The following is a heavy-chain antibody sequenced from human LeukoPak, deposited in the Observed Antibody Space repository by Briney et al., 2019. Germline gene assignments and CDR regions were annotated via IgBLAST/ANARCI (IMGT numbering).Heavy chain of an antibody. CDR2: IDNFGNI. CDR1: GFSVNNNY. Sequence: GGSLRLSCAASGFSVNNNYMNWVRQAPGKGLEWVSDIDNFGNIHYASSLAGRVTISRDISRDTVFLQMNNLRAEDTALYYCAGGTYYGTGTRPAFFDYWGLGTQITVAS. CDR3: AGGTYYGTGTRPAFFDY. V-gene: IGHV3-53*01. D-gene: IGHD3-10*01. J-gene: IGHJ4*02.